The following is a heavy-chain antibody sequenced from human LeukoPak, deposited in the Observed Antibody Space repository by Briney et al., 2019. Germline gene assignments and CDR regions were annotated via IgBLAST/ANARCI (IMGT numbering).Heavy chain of an antibody. Sequence: PGRSLRLSCAASGFTFSSYDMHWVRQAPGKGLEWVAVIWYDGSNKYYADSVKGRFTISRDNSKNTLYLQMNSLRAEDTAVYYCAREFSYYGMDVWGQGTTVTVSS. V-gene: IGHV3-33*01. CDR1: GFTFSSYD. CDR3: AREFSYYGMDV. CDR2: IWYDGSNK. J-gene: IGHJ6*02.